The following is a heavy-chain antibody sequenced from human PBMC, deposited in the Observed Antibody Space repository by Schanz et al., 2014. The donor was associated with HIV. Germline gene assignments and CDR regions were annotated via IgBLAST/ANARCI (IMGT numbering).Heavy chain of an antibody. CDR1: GFTFNNYG. Sequence: QVDLVESGGGVVQPGRSLRLSCTASGFTFNNYGMHWVRQAPGKGLEWVAVTSYDGIKKNFADSVRGRFTISRDNSKNTLYLQMTTLRIDDTAVYYCAKPEYDSRGNSQSHFDYWGQGTLVTVSS. CDR3: AKPEYDSRGNSQSHFDY. CDR2: TSYDGIKK. V-gene: IGHV3-33*05. J-gene: IGHJ4*02. D-gene: IGHD3-22*01.